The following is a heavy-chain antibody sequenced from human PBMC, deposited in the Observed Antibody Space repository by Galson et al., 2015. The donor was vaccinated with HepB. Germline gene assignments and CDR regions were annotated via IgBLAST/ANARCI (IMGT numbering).Heavy chain of an antibody. CDR1: GFTFSSYA. J-gene: IGHJ4*02. Sequence: SLRLSCAASGFTFSSYAMHWVRQAPGKGLEWVAVISYDGSNKYYADSVKGRFTISRDNSKNTLYLQMNSLRAEDTAVYYCARSAYGSGSYTPDYWGQGTLVTVSS. D-gene: IGHD3-10*01. V-gene: IGHV3-30-3*01. CDR3: ARSAYGSGSYTPDY. CDR2: ISYDGSNK.